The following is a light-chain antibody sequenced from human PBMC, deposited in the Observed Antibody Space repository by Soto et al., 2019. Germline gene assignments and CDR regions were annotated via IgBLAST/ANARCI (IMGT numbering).Light chain of an antibody. CDR1: QRVTSNY. CDR2: GAS. Sequence: EIVLTQSPGTLSLSPGERATLSCRAGQRVTSNYVAWYQQKHGQAPRLLIYGASYRATDIPDRFSGSGSGTDFTLTISRLEAEDFAVYYCQQYGTSPYTFGQGTKLEIK. CDR3: QQYGTSPYT. V-gene: IGKV3-20*01. J-gene: IGKJ2*01.